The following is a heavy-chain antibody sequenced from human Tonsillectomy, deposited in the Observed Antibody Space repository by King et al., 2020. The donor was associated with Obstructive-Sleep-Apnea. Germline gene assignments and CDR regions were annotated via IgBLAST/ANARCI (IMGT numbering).Heavy chain of an antibody. J-gene: IGHJ6*02. CDR1: GFTFRNAW. CDR3: TIVPLYYHCVMDV. Sequence: VQLVESGGGLVKPGGSLRLSCAASGFTFRNAWMTWVRQAPGKGREWGGRINSKTDGGTTDYAAPVQGRFTISRYVSKNTLYLQMNSVKTADTAVYYCTIVPLYYHCVMDVWGQATTVTVSS. CDR2: INSKTDGGTT. V-gene: IGHV3-15*01.